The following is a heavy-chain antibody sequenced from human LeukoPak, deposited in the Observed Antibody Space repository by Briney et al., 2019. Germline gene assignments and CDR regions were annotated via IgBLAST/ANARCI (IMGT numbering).Heavy chain of an antibody. CDR1: GASISSSSYY. V-gene: IGHV4-39*01. CDR2: IYYSGST. D-gene: IGHD6-6*01. Sequence: PSETLSLTCTVSGASISSSSYYWGWIRQPPGKGLEWIVSIYYSGSTYYSPSLKSRITISRDTSKKQFSLKVNSVTAADTAVYYCARSPDSSIFDIWGQGTMVTVSS. J-gene: IGHJ3*02. CDR3: ARSPDSSIFDI.